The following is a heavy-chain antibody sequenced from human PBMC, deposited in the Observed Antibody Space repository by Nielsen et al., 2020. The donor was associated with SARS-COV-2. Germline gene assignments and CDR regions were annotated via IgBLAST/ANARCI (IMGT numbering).Heavy chain of an antibody. V-gene: IGHV3-30*03. D-gene: IGHD2-15*01. J-gene: IGHJ5*02. CDR2: ISYDGSNK. CDR3: ARAAGYCSGGSCYSGGWFDP. Sequence: WIRQPPGKGLKWVAVISYDGSNKYYADSVKGRFTISRDNSKNTIYLQMISLRTDDTAVYYCARAAGYCSGGSCYSGGWFDPWGQGTLVTVSS.